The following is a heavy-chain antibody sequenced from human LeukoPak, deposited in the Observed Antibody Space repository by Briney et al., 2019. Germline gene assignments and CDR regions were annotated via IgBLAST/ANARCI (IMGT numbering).Heavy chain of an antibody. CDR2: ISSDGGTK. D-gene: IGHD3-10*01. Sequence: GGSLRLSCAASGFTFSSYPMHWVRQAPGKGLEWLAVISSDGGTKYYADSVKGRFTISRDNSKNTLYLQMNSLRAEDTAVYYCAKVDTYYYGSGRSAFDIWGQGTMVTVSS. J-gene: IGHJ3*02. V-gene: IGHV3-30-3*01. CDR1: GFTFSSYP. CDR3: AKVDTYYYGSGRSAFDI.